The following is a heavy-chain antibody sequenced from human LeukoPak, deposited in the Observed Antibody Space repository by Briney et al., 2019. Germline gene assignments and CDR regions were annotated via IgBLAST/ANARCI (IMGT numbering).Heavy chain of an antibody. CDR2: ISAYNGNT. CDR1: GYTFTSYG. D-gene: IGHD3-22*01. Sequence: ASVKVSCKASGYTFTSYGISWVRQAPGQGLEWMGWISAYNGNTNYAQKLQGRVTMTTDTSTSTAYMELRSLRSDDTAVYYCARDRSSSGYFPYYYYYMDVWGKGTTVTVSS. J-gene: IGHJ6*03. CDR3: ARDRSSSGYFPYYYYYMDV. V-gene: IGHV1-18*01.